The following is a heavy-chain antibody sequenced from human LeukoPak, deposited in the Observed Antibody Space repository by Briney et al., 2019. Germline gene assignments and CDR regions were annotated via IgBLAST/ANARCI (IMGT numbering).Heavy chain of an antibody. D-gene: IGHD2-8*01. CDR1: GYTFTGYY. V-gene: IGHV1-2*02. Sequence: ASVTVSCKASGYTFTGYYVHWVRQAPGQGLEWMGWINPNSGGTNYAQKFQGRVTMTRDTSISTAYMELSRLRSDDTAVYYCARYVMGLDFWGQGTLVTVSS. CDR3: ARYVMGLDF. J-gene: IGHJ4*02. CDR2: INPNSGGT.